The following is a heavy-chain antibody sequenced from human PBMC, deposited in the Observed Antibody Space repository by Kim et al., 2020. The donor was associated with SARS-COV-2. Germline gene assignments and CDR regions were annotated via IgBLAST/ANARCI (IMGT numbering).Heavy chain of an antibody. D-gene: IGHD3-22*01. J-gene: IGHJ4*02. V-gene: IGHV5-10-1*01. CDR3: ARLDEGYYDSSGYGVGFDY. CDR1: GYSFTSYW. Sequence: GESLKISCKGSGYSFTSYWISWVRQMPGKGLEWMGRIDPSDSYTNYSPSFQGHVTISADKSISTAYLQWSSLKAADTAMYNCARLDEGYYDSSGYGVGFDYWGQGTLVTVSS. CDR2: IDPSDSYT.